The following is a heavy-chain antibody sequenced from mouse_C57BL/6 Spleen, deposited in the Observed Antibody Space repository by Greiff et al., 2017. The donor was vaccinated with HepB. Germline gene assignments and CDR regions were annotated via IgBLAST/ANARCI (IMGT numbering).Heavy chain of an antibody. J-gene: IGHJ1*03. Sequence: EVKLMESGGGLVQPKGSLKLSCAASGFSFNTYAMNWVRQAPGKGLEWVARIRSKSNNYATYYADSVKDRFTISRDDSESMLYLQMNNLKTEDTAMYYCVRQSYYYGSRYFDVWGTGTTVTVSS. V-gene: IGHV10-1*01. CDR1: GFSFNTYA. D-gene: IGHD1-1*01. CDR2: IRSKSNNYAT. CDR3: VRQSYYYGSRYFDV.